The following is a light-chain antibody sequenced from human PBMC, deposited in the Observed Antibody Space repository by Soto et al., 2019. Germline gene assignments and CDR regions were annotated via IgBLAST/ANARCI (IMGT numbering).Light chain of an antibody. Sequence: QSALTQPPSVSGAPGQRVTISCTGSSSNIGAGYDVHWYQQLPGTAPKLLIYGNSNRPSGVPDRFSGSKSGTSASLAITGLQAEDEADYYCQSYDSSLSGFRGVFGGGTKVTVL. V-gene: IGLV1-40*01. J-gene: IGLJ2*01. CDR3: QSYDSSLSGFRGV. CDR2: GNS. CDR1: SSNIGAGYD.